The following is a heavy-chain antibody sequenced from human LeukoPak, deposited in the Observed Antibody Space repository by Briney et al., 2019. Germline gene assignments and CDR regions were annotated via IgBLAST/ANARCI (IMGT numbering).Heavy chain of an antibody. J-gene: IGHJ4*02. CDR1: GGSISSYS. Sequence: SETLSLTRNVFGGSISSYSWSWIRQPPGKGLEWIGYIYYSGSTNYNPSLKSRVTISVDTSKNQFSLKLSSVTAADTAVYYCARHRFGHLFDSWGQGTLVIVSS. D-gene: IGHD3-16*01. CDR3: ARHRFGHLFDS. CDR2: IYYSGST. V-gene: IGHV4-59*08.